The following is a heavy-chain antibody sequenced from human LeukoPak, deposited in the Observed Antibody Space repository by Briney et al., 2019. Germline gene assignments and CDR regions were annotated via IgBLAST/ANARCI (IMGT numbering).Heavy chain of an antibody. J-gene: IGHJ5*02. CDR2: FGGGGGST. CDR1: GFTFSSYS. V-gene: IGHV3-23*01. D-gene: IGHD6-13*01. CDR3: AREFPSSSNWYAKWFDP. Sequence: PGGSLRLSCAASGFTFSSYSMNWVRQAPGKGLEWVSSFGGGGGSTYYADSVKGRFTISRDNSKNTLYLQMNSLRAEDTAVYYCAREFPSSSNWYAKWFDPWGQGTLVTVSS.